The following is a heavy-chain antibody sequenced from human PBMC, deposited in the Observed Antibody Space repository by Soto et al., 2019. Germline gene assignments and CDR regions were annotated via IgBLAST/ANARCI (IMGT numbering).Heavy chain of an antibody. D-gene: IGHD6-19*01. V-gene: IGHV1-69*12. J-gene: IGHJ6*02. CDR3: AKGAVAGTPTSYYYYGMDV. CDR2: IIPIFGTV. Sequence: QVQLLQSGAEVKKPGSSVRVSCEASGGTFRTYAISWVRQAPGQGLEWMGEIIPIFGTVNYAQKFQGRVTITAAESTTTVYMELRSLRSEDTAVYYCAKGAVAGTPTSYYYYGMDVWGQGTTVTVSS. CDR1: GGTFRTYA.